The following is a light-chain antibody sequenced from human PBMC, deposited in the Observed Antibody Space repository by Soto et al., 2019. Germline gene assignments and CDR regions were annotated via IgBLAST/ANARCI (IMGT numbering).Light chain of an antibody. Sequence: QSVLTQPASVSGSPGQSITISCTGTSSDVGGYNYVSWYQQHPGKAPKLMIYEVSDRPSGVSNRFSGSKSGNTASLIISGLQAEDEADYFCCSYTSSATLLFGGGTRLTVL. V-gene: IGLV2-14*01. CDR1: SSDVGGYNY. CDR2: EVS. J-gene: IGLJ3*02. CDR3: CSYTSSATLL.